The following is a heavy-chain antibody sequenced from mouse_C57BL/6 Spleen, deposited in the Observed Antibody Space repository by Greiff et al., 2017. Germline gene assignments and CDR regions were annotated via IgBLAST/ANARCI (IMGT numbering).Heavy chain of an antibody. CDR2: ISSGGDYI. CDR1: GFTFSSYA. CDR3: TRGDYVFSWFAY. J-gene: IGHJ3*01. D-gene: IGHD1-1*02. Sequence: DVMLVESGEGLVKPGGSLKLSCAASGFTFSSYAMSWVRQTPEKRLEWVAYISSGGDYIYYADTVKGRFTISRDNARNTLYLQMSSLKSEDTAMYYCTRGDYVFSWFAYWGQGTLVTVSA. V-gene: IGHV5-9-1*02.